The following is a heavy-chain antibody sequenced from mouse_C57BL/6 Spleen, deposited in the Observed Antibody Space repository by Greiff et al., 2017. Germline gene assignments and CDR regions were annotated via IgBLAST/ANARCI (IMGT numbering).Heavy chain of an antibody. CDR3: ARVYDGSYVDY. CDR1: GYSITSGYY. Sequence: ESGPGLVKPSQSLSLTCSVTGYSITSGYYWNWIRQFPGNKLEWMGYISYDGSNNYNPSLKNRISITRDTSKNQFFLKLNSVTTEDTATYYCARVYDGSYVDYWGQGTTLTVSS. J-gene: IGHJ2*01. V-gene: IGHV3-6*01. D-gene: IGHD2-3*01. CDR2: ISYDGSN.